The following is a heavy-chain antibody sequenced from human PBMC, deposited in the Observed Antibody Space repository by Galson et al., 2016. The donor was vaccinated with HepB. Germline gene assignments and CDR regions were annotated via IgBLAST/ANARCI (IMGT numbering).Heavy chain of an antibody. D-gene: IGHD3-22*01. Sequence: SLRLSCAVSGFTFSTYAMSWVRQAPGKGLEWVSGISSRGISTYYADSVKGRFTVSRDNSKNTLFLQMNSVRAEDTAVYYCARGFGSSGYYQVLDYWGQGARVDVSS. J-gene: IGHJ4*02. CDR3: ARGFGSSGYYQVLDY. CDR1: GFTFSTYA. CDR2: ISSRGIST. V-gene: IGHV3-23*01.